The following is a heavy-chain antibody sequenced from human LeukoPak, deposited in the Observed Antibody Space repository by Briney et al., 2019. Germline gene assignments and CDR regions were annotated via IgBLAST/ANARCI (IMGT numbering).Heavy chain of an antibody. J-gene: IGHJ4*02. CDR3: ARTTPITRLVY. D-gene: IGHD3-9*01. V-gene: IGHV1-18*01. CDR1: GYTFTSYV. Sequence: ASVKVSCKASGYTFTSYVITWVRQAPGPGREGMGWISAYNGNINYAQKFQGRVTMTTDTSTSTAYMELKSLRSDDTAVYYCARTTPITRLVYWGQGTLVTVSS. CDR2: ISAYNGNI.